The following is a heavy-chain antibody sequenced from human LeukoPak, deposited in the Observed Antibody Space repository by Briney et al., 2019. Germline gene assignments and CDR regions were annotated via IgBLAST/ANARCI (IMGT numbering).Heavy chain of an antibody. V-gene: IGHV4-39*01. CDR2: IYYSGST. Sequence: SETLSLTCTVSGGSISSSSYYWGWIRQPPGKGLEWIGSIYYSGSTYYNPSLKSRVTISVDTSKNQFSLKLSSVTAADTAVYYCARPGDYILGDAFDIWGQGTMVTVSS. D-gene: IGHD2-21*01. CDR3: ARPGDYILGDAFDI. CDR1: GGSISSSSYY. J-gene: IGHJ3*02.